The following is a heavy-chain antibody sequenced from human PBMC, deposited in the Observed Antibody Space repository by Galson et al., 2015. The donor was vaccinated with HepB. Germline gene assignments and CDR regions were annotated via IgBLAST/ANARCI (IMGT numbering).Heavy chain of an antibody. CDR2: IIPILDIA. V-gene: IGHV1-69*04. CDR1: GGTFSSYT. Sequence: SCKASGGTFSSYTISWVRQAPGQGLEWMGRIIPILDIANYAQKFQGRVTITADKSTSTAYMELSSLRSEDTAVYYCARDNLSQDIVVVPAPHDAFDIWGQGTMVTVSS. D-gene: IGHD2-2*01. CDR3: ARDNLSQDIVVVPAPHDAFDI. J-gene: IGHJ3*02.